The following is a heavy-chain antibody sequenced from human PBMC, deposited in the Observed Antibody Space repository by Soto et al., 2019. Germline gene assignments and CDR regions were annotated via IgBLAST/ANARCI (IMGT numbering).Heavy chain of an antibody. CDR3: AKASSGYGGPFDY. CDR1: GFTFSSYA. D-gene: IGHD5-12*01. Sequence: LRLSCAASGFTFSSYAMSWVRQAPGKGLEWVSAISGSGGSTYYADSVKGRFTISRDNSKNTLYLQMNSLRAEDTAVYYCAKASSGYGGPFDYWGQGTLVTVSS. V-gene: IGHV3-23*01. J-gene: IGHJ4*02. CDR2: ISGSGGST.